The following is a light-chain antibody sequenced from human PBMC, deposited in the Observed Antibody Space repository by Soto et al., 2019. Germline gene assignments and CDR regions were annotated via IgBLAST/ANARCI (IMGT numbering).Light chain of an antibody. J-gene: IGKJ1*01. CDR3: QQYVPGTPRA. V-gene: IGKV3-15*01. Sequence: VVTVSPVTLSVPRRERVTLSCGAGESVSSSLALYQQRPGQAPRLLIYDTSTRAAGIAARFSGSGSGTEFTLTISSLQSEDSAIYYCQQYVPGTPRAFGQGTNVDIK. CDR1: ESVSSS. CDR2: DTS.